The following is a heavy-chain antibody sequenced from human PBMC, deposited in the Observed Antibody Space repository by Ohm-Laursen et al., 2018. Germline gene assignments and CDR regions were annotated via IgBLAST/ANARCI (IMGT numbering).Heavy chain of an antibody. J-gene: IGHJ4*02. CDR2: TYYNSKWYN. D-gene: IGHD2-2*01. V-gene: IGHV6-1*01. CDR1: GDSVSRNSGA. CDR3: ARDTSGNFDY. Sequence: QTLSLTCAVSGDSVSRNSGAWNWIRQSPSRGLEWLGRTYYNSKWYNDYALSVKSRITINPDTSKNQFSLQLNSVTPEDTTVYYCARDTSGNFDYWGQGTLVTVSS.